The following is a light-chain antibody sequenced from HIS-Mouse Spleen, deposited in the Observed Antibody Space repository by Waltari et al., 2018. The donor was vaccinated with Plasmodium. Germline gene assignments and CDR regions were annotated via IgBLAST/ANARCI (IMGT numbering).Light chain of an antibody. Sequence: QSALTQPASVSASPGQSITIPCPGTSSAVGCYNLVSWYQQHPGKAPNIMIYEGSKRPSGVSNRFSGSKSGNTASLTISGLQAEDEADYYCCSYAGSRMVFGGGTKLTVL. J-gene: IGLJ2*01. CDR3: CSYAGSRMV. V-gene: IGLV2-23*01. CDR2: EGS. CDR1: SSAVGCYNL.